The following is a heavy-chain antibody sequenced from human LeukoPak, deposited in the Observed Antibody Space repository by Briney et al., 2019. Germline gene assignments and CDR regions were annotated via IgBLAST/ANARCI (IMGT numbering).Heavy chain of an antibody. Sequence: EASVKVSCKASGYTFTGYYMHWVRQAPAQGLEWMGWINPNSGGTNYAQKFQGRVTMTRDTSISTAYMELSRLRSDDTAVYYCARIKSGYYDFDYWGQGTLVTVSS. CDR3: ARIKSGYYDFDY. V-gene: IGHV1-2*02. CDR1: GYTFTGYY. J-gene: IGHJ4*02. CDR2: INPNSGGT. D-gene: IGHD3-22*01.